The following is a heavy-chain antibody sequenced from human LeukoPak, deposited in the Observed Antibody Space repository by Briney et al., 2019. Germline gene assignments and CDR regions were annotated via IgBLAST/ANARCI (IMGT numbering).Heavy chain of an antibody. V-gene: IGHV3-74*01. CDR3: ARDQYEGICPDY. CDR2: SKNDGSST. CDR1: GFTSSGDW. Sequence: PGGSLRLSCAVSGFTSSGDWMHWVRQAPGKGLVWVSRSKNDGSSTSYADSVKGRFTISRDNAKNSLYLQMNSLRAEDTAVYSCARDQYEGICPDYWGQGTLVTVSS. D-gene: IGHD2/OR15-2a*01. J-gene: IGHJ4*02.